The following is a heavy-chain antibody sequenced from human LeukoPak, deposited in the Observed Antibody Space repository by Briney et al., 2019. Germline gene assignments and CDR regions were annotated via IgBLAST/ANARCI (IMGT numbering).Heavy chain of an antibody. CDR1: GGSTSSYY. J-gene: IGHJ5*02. V-gene: IGHV4-4*07. CDR3: AREGISLRFLESFWFDP. CDR2: IYTSGST. Sequence: PSETLSLTCTVSGGSTSSYYWSWIRQPAGKGLEWIGRIYTSGSTNYNPSLKSRVTMSVDTSKNQFSLKLSSVTAADTAVYYCAREGISLRFLESFWFDPWGQGTLVTVSS. D-gene: IGHD3-3*01.